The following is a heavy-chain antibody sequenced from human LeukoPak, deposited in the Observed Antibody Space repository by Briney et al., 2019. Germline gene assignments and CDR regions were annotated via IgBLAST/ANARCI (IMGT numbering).Heavy chain of an antibody. V-gene: IGHV3-21*01. J-gene: IGHJ3*02. CDR3: ARDRSRGLLDAFDI. D-gene: IGHD5-18*01. Sequence: GGSLRLSCAASGFTFSSYAMNWVRQAPGKGLEWVSSISSSSSFIYYADSVKGRFTISRDNAKNSLYLQMNSLRAEDTAVYYCARDRSRGLLDAFDIWGQGTMVTVSS. CDR1: GFTFSSYA. CDR2: ISSSSSFI.